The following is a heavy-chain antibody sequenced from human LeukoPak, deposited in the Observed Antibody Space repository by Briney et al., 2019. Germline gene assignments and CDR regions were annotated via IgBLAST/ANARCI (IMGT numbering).Heavy chain of an antibody. CDR3: ARGIPSDP. D-gene: IGHD2-21*01. V-gene: IGHV4-34*01. Sequence: SETLSLTCTVSGGSFSGYYWSWIRQPPGKGLEWIGEINHSGSTNYNPSLKSRVTISVDTSKNQFSLKLSSVTAADTAVYYCARGIPSDPWGQGTLVTVSS. CDR1: GGSFSGYY. J-gene: IGHJ5*02. CDR2: INHSGST.